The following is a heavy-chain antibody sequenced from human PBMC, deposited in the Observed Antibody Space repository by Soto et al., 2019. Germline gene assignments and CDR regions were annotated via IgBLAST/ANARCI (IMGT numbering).Heavy chain of an antibody. CDR2: INHSGST. CDR1: GGSFSGYY. V-gene: IGHV4-34*01. D-gene: IGHD2-2*01. CDR3: ARDIVVVPAAKGYNWFDP. J-gene: IGHJ5*02. Sequence: SETLSLTCAVYGGSFSGYYWSWIRQPPGKGLEWIGEINHSGSTNYNPSLKSRVTISVDTSKNQFSLKLSSVTAADTAVYYCARDIVVVPAAKGYNWFDPWGQGTLVTVSS.